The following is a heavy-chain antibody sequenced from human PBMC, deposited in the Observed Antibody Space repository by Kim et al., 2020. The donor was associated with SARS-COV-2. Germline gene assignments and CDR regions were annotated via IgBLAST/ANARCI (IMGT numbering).Heavy chain of an antibody. CDR2: GST. J-gene: IGHJ4*02. Sequence: GSTSYEQKFQGRITMTRDTSTSTVYMELSSLRSEDTAVYYCAMIVVPRGYWGQGTLVTVSS. V-gene: IGHV1-46*01. CDR3: AMIVVPRGY. D-gene: IGHD3-22*01.